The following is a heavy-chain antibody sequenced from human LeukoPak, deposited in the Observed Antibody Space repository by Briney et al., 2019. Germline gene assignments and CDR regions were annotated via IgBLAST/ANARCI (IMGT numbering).Heavy chain of an antibody. V-gene: IGHV3-15*01. D-gene: IGHD5-18*01. CDR2: IKSKTDGGTT. CDR1: GFTFSSYA. Sequence: GGSLRLSCAASGFTFSSYAMSWVRQAPGKGLEWVGRIKSKTDGGTTDYAAPVKGRFIISRDDSKNTLYLQMNSLKTEDTAVYFCAHRNTAMVRVDYWGQGTLVTVSS. CDR3: AHRNTAMVRVDY. J-gene: IGHJ4*02.